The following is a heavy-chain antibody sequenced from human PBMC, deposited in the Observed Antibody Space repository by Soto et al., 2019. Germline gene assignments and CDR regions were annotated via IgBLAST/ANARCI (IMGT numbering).Heavy chain of an antibody. CDR3: AKDVAAAGPRTGSPFDY. D-gene: IGHD6-13*01. CDR1: GFTFGVFS. V-gene: IGHV3-48*01. J-gene: IGHJ4*02. Sequence: PGGSLRLSCAASGFTFGVFSMNWVRQAPGKGLEWVSYISGDSNEMQYADSVKGRFTISRDNAENSLYLQMDSLRAEDTAVYYCAKDVAAAGPRTGSPFDYWGQGTPVTVSS. CDR2: ISGDSNEM.